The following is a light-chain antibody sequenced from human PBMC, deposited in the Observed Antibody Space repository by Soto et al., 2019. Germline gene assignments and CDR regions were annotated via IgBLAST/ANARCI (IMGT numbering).Light chain of an antibody. CDR1: QSVSSSY. V-gene: IGKV3-20*01. J-gene: IGKJ3*01. CDR3: QQYGSSPPP. CDR2: GAS. Sequence: EIVLTQSPGTLSLSPGERATLSCRASQSVSSSYLAWYQQKPGQAPRLLIYGASSRATGIPDRFSGSGSGTDFTLTISRLEPEDFAEYYCQQYGSSPPPFGPGTKVDIK.